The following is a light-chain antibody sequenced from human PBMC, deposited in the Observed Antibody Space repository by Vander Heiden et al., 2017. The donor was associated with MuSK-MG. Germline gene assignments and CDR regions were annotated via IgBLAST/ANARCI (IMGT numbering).Light chain of an antibody. V-gene: IGKV1-39*01. CDR3: QQRYDNLALT. J-gene: IGKJ4*01. Sequence: SSLSASVGDRVTITCRASQRISSYLNWYQQKPGKAPKHLIYAASSLQSGVPPRCSGSGSGRDFALSISSLQPEDFATSYCQQRYDNLALTCGGGTKVEIK. CDR1: QRISSY. CDR2: AAS.